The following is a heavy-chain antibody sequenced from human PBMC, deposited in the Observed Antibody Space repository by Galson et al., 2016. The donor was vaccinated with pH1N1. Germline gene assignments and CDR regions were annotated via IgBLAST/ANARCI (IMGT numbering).Heavy chain of an antibody. J-gene: IGHJ4*02. Sequence: SVKVSCKASGATFSSYAINWVRQAPGQGLEWIGGIGAIFGTANYAQKFQGRVTMTRNTSISTAYMELSSLRSEDTAVYYCARGPGVGAIDYWGQGTLVTVSS. V-gene: IGHV1-69*05. D-gene: IGHD1-26*01. CDR2: IGAIFGTA. CDR1: GATFSSYA. CDR3: ARGPGVGAIDY.